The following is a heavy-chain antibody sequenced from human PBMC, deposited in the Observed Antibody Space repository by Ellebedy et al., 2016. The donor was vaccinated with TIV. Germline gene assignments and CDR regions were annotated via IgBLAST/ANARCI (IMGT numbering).Heavy chain of an antibody. CDR2: IHHGGST. D-gene: IGHD2-15*01. CDR1: GDSISTHNW. J-gene: IGHJ3*02. Sequence: SETLSLXCTVSGDSISTHNWWSWVRPPPGKGLEWIAEIHHGGSTNYNPSLKSRVTISVDRSNNHFSLKMNSMTAADTAVYYCAAKGVVSRTFDIWGQGTMVAVSS. CDR3: AAKGVVSRTFDI. V-gene: IGHV4-4*02.